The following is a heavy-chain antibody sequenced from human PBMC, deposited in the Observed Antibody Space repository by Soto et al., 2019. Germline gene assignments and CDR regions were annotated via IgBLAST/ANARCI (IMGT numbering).Heavy chain of an antibody. Sequence: EVQLVESGGGLIQPGGSLRLSCAASGFTFNSNDMNWVRQAPGKGLEWVSLIYSGGSTYYADSVKGRFTISRDNSKNTLYLQMSSLRAEDTAVYYCATRPLLPGAPWGQGTMVTVS. D-gene: IGHD3-22*01. J-gene: IGHJ3*01. CDR1: GFTFNSND. CDR3: ATRPLLPGAP. CDR2: IYSGGST. V-gene: IGHV3-53*01.